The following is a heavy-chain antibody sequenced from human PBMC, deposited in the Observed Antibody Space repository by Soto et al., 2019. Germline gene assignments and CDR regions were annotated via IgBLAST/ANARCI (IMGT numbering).Heavy chain of an antibody. CDR2: ISTYNGNT. Sequence: HVQLVQSGTEVKKPGASVKVSCKVSGYTFTSYGMSWMRQAPGQGLEWMGWISTYNGNTNYAQNLQGRVSMTTDTSASTAYGELRSLRSDDTAVYYCASRSGTYPYYFDYWGQGTLVTVSS. CDR1: GYTFTSYG. V-gene: IGHV1-18*01. D-gene: IGHD1-26*01. CDR3: ASRSGTYPYYFDY. J-gene: IGHJ4*02.